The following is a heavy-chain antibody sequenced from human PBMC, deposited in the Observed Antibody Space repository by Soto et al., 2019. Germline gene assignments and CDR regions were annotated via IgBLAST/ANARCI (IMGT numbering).Heavy chain of an antibody. CDR3: ARQYRGWLQNNYYYYGMDV. Sequence: ASVKVSCKASGYTFTSYGISWVRQAPGQGLEWMGWISAYNGNTNYAQKLQGRVTMTTDTSTSTAYMELRSLRSDDTAVYYCARQYRGWLQNNYYYYGMDVWGQGTTVTVSS. V-gene: IGHV1-18*01. J-gene: IGHJ6*02. D-gene: IGHD5-12*01. CDR1: GYTFTSYG. CDR2: ISAYNGNT.